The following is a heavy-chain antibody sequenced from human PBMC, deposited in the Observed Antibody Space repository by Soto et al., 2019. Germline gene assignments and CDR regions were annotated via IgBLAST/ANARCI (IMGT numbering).Heavy chain of an antibody. CDR1: GYTFTSYA. J-gene: IGHJ5*02. V-gene: IGHV1-3*01. CDR2: INAGNGNT. D-gene: IGHD2-15*01. Sequence: ASLKVSCKASGYTFTSYAMHWVLQAPGQRLEWMGWINAGNGNTKYSQKFQGRVTITRDTSASTAYMELSSLRSEDTAVYYCARGIKCVVYSRWFDPWGPGTLITVSS. CDR3: ARGIKCVVYSRWFDP.